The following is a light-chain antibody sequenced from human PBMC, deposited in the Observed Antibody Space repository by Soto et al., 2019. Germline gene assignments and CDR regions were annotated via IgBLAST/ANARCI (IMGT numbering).Light chain of an antibody. J-gene: IGKJ3*01. CDR2: GTS. CDR3: QQYYNWPQS. V-gene: IGKV3-15*01. Sequence: EIVMMQSSATLSVSPGERATLSCRASQSVNSNLAWYQQRPGQAPRLLIYGTSTRATGIPARFSGSGSGTEFTLTISSLQSDDSAFYYCQQYYNWPQSFGPGTKVDIK. CDR1: QSVNSN.